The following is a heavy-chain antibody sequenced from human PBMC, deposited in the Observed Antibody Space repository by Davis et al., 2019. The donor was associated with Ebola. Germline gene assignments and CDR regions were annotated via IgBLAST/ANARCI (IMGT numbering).Heavy chain of an antibody. CDR2: IVPMLGIA. CDR1: GGNFSSHG. CDR3: ARAATV. V-gene: IGHV1-69*04. Sequence: AASVKVSCKASGGNFSSHGISWVRQAPGQGLEWIGRIVPMLGIADSAEKFQGRVTITADKSTSTAYMELSSLRSEDTAVYYCARAATVWGQGTTVTVSS. J-gene: IGHJ6*02.